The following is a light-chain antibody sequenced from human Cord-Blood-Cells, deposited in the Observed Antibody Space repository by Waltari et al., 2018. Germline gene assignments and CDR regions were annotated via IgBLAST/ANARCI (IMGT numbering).Light chain of an antibody. CDR3: CSYAGSSTWV. Sequence: QSALTQPASVSGSPGQSITISCTGTSSDVGSYNLVSWYQQHPGKAPNLMIYEGSNRPSGVSNRFSGSKSGNTASLTISGLQAEDEADYYCCSYAGSSTWVFGGGTKLTVL. J-gene: IGLJ3*02. CDR1: SSDVGSYNL. V-gene: IGLV2-23*01. CDR2: EGS.